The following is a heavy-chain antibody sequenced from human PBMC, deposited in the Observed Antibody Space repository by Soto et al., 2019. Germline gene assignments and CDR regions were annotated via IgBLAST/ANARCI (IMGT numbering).Heavy chain of an antibody. CDR3: AREMVRGVGSDF. CDR2: ISTYNGNT. V-gene: IGHV1-18*01. Sequence: QVQLVQSGAEVKKPGASVKVSCKASGYTFTSYGISRVRQAPGHGLEWMGWISTYNGNTKYAQKLQGRVTMTTDTYPSTAYMELRSLRSDDTAGVYSAREMVRGVGSDFWGKGTLVTVSA. CDR1: GYTFTSYG. D-gene: IGHD3-10*01. J-gene: IGHJ4*02.